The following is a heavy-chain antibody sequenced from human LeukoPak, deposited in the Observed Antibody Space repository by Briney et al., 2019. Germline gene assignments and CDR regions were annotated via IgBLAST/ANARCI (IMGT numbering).Heavy chain of an antibody. CDR3: AKDEAVSKQITAPDY. Sequence: PGGSLRLSCAASGFTFSSYGMHWVRQAPGKGLEWVAFIRYDGSNKYYADSVKGRFTISRDNSKNTLYLQMNSLRAEDTAVYYCAKDEAVSKQITAPDYWGQGTLVTVSS. V-gene: IGHV3-30*02. CDR1: GFTFSSYG. CDR2: IRYDGSNK. D-gene: IGHD1-14*01. J-gene: IGHJ4*02.